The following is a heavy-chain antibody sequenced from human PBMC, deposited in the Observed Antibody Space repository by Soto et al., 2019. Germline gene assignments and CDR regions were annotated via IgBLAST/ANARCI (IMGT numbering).Heavy chain of an antibody. CDR3: TRRSGSGCDY. J-gene: IGHJ4*02. Sequence: EVQLVESGGGLVQPGGSLKLSCAASGFTFSGSAMHWVRQASGKGLEWVGRIRSKANSYATAYAASVKGRFTISRDDSKNTAYLQMISLKTEDTAVYYCTRRSGSGCDYWGQGTLVTVSS. D-gene: IGHD3-10*01. V-gene: IGHV3-73*02. CDR1: GFTFSGSA. CDR2: IRSKANSYAT.